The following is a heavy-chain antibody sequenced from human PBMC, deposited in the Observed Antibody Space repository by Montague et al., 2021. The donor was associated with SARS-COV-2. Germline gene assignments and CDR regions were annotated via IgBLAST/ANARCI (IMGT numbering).Heavy chain of an antibody. D-gene: IGHD5-12*01. CDR2: TYYRSKWYN. Sequence: CAISGDSVSSNSAAWNWIRQSPSRGLEWLGRTYYRSKWYNDYAVSVKSRITINPDTSKNQFSLQLNSVTPEDTAVHYCARQLLGYDFVYYYYGMDVWGQGTTVTVSS. V-gene: IGHV6-1*01. J-gene: IGHJ6*02. CDR1: GDSVSSNSAA. CDR3: ARQLLGYDFVYYYYGMDV.